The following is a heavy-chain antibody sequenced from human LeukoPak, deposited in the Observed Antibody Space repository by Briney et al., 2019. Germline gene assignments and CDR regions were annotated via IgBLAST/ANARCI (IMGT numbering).Heavy chain of an antibody. V-gene: IGHV5-51*01. CDR1: GYSFTSYW. Sequence: GESLKISCKGSGYSFTSYWIGWVRQMPGKGLEWMGIIYPGDSDTRYSPFFQGQVTISADKSISTAYLQWSSLKASDTAMYYCARVPPSIAAPGAFDYWGQGTLVTVSS. J-gene: IGHJ4*02. CDR3: ARVPPSIAAPGAFDY. CDR2: IYPGDSDT. D-gene: IGHD6-6*01.